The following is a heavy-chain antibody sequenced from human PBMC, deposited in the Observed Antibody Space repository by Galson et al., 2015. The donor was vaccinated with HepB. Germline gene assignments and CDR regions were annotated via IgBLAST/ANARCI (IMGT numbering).Heavy chain of an antibody. J-gene: IGHJ4*02. V-gene: IGHV3-23*01. CDR1: GFTFSSYA. Sequence: SLRLSCAASGFTFSSYAMSWVRQATGKGLEWVSAISGSGGSTYYADSVKGRFTISRDNSKNTLYLQMNSLRAEDTAVYYCAKEKVVGPLQRYYFDYWGQGTLVTVSS. D-gene: IGHD2-2*01. CDR3: AKEKVVGPLQRYYFDY. CDR2: ISGSGGST.